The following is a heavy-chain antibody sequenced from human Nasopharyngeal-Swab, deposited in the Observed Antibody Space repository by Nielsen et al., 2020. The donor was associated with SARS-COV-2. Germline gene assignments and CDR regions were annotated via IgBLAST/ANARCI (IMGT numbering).Heavy chain of an antibody. CDR3: ARDHYYDSSGYYL. CDR1: GGSISSSNW. D-gene: IGHD3-22*01. J-gene: IGHJ4*02. Sequence: SETLSLTCAVSGGSISSSNWWSWVRQPPGKGLEWIGEINHSGSTNYNPSLKSRVTISVDTSKNQFSLKLSSVTAADTAVYYCARDHYYDSSGYYLWGQGTLVTVSS. CDR2: INHSGST. V-gene: IGHV4-4*02.